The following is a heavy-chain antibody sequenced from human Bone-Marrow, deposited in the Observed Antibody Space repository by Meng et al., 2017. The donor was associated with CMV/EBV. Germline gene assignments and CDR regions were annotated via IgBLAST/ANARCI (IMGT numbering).Heavy chain of an antibody. V-gene: IGHV1-2*02. Sequence: ASVKVSCKASGYTFTGYYMHWVRQAPGQGLEWMGWINPNSGGTNYAQKFQGRVTMTRDTSNSTVYTELSSLRSDDTAVYYCARSYDFWSGYYQSNYYYGKDVWGQGTTVTVSS. J-gene: IGHJ6*02. CDR3: ARSYDFWSGYYQSNYYYGKDV. CDR2: INPNSGGT. D-gene: IGHD3-3*01. CDR1: GYTFTGYY.